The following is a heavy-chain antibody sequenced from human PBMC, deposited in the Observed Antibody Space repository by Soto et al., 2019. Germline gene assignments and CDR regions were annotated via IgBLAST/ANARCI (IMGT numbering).Heavy chain of an antibody. CDR1: GFTVSSYG. CDR3: TGEVASGY. J-gene: IGHJ4*02. Sequence: QVQLEESGGGVVQTGRSLRLSCAVSGFTVSSYGMHWVRQAPGKGLEWVAVISRDGRTTFYADSVKGRFTISKDNSRNTLFLEMNSLRDDDMAVYCCTGEVASGYWGQGTLVTVSS. V-gene: IGHV3-30*03. CDR2: ISRDGRTT. D-gene: IGHD2-8*02.